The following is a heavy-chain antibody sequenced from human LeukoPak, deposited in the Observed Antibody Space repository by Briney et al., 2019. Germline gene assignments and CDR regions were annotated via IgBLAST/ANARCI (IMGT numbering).Heavy chain of an antibody. CDR2: ISYDGSNK. J-gene: IGHJ4*02. Sequence: GGSLRLSCAASGFTFSSYAMHWVRQAPGKGLEWVAVISYDGSNKYYADSVKGRFTISRDNSKNTLYLQMNSLRAEDTAVYYCARSYYYDSSGYYEGFDYWGQGTLVTVSS. D-gene: IGHD3-22*01. CDR1: GFTFSSYA. V-gene: IGHV3-30-3*01. CDR3: ARSYYYDSSGYYEGFDY.